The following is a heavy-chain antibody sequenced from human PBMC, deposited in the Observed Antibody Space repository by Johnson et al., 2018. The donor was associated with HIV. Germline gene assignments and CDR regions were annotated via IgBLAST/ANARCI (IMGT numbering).Heavy chain of an antibody. V-gene: IGHV3-33*06. Sequence: QVQLVESGGGVVQPGRSLRLSCATSGFTFSKYGMHWVRQAPGKGLEWVAVIWYDETNKYYADSVKGRLTLSQDNSKNTLYLQMNSLRAEDTAVYYCAKDAGNDFRGLDAFDIWGQGTKVTVSS. CDR3: AKDAGNDFRGLDAFDI. J-gene: IGHJ3*02. CDR2: IWYDETNK. CDR1: GFTFSKYG. D-gene: IGHD3-3*01.